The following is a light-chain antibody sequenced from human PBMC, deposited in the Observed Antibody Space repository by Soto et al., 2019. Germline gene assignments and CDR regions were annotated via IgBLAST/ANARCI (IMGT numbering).Light chain of an antibody. CDR3: SSYAGSNKEGV. CDR1: SSDVGSYNY. J-gene: IGLJ1*01. Sequence: QSVLTQPPSASGSPGQSVTISCTGTSSDVGSYNYVSWYQQHPGKAPKLMIYEVSKRPSGVPDRFSGSKSGNTASLTVSGLQAEDEADYYCSSYAGSNKEGVFGTGTKVTVL. V-gene: IGLV2-8*01. CDR2: EVS.